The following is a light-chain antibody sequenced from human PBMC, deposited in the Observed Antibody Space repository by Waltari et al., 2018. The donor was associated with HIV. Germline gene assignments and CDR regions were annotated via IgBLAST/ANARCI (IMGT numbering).Light chain of an antibody. V-gene: IGLV1-44*01. J-gene: IGLJ1*01. CDR3: AAWDDSLNAYI. Sequence: SVLTQSPSASGPPGQRVTISCSGSRSNTGDNVVNRHQQPPGTATKLLTYNNSRRPSGVPDRFSGARSGNSASLAISGLQSEDEANYYCAAWDDSLNAYIFGTGTKVSVL. CDR2: NNS. CDR1: RSNTGDNV.